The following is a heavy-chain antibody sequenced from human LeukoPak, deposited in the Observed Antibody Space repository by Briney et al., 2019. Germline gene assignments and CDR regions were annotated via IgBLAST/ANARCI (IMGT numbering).Heavy chain of an antibody. V-gene: IGHV4-59*08. CDR3: ARHNDYYVVGGMDV. CDR1: GGSISSYY. D-gene: IGHD3-10*02. Sequence: PSETLSLTCTVSGGSISSYYWSWIRQPPGKGLEWIGYIYYSGSTNYNPSLKSRVTISVDTSKNQFSLKLSSVTAADTAMYYCARHNDYYVVGGMDVWGQGTTVTVSS. J-gene: IGHJ6*02. CDR2: IYYSGST.